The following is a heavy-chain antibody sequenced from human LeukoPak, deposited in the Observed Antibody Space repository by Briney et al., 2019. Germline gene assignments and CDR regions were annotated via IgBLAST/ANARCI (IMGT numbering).Heavy chain of an antibody. CDR3: ARLRDSSGYYFDY. J-gene: IGHJ4*02. D-gene: IGHD3-22*01. Sequence: PGESLKISCKGSGYSFTSHWIGWVRQMPGKGLEWMGIIYPGDSDSRYSPSFQGQVTISVDKSISTAYLQWSSLKASDTAMYYCARLRDSSGYYFDYWGQGTLVTVSS. CDR2: IYPGDSDS. V-gene: IGHV5-51*01. CDR1: GYSFTSHW.